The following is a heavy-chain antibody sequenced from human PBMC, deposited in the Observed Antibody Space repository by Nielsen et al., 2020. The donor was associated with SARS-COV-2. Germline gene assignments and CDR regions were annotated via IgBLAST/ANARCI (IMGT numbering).Heavy chain of an antibody. D-gene: IGHD3-22*01. Sequence: GGSLRLSCAASGFTFIDYAMAWVPQAPGKGLEWFSAIRTSGGTTYYADSVRGRFTMSRDNAKNSLYLQMDSLRAEDTAVYYCVRLRDDGYYFDTGPFDYWGKGILVSVSS. J-gene: IGHJ4*02. V-gene: IGHV3-23*01. CDR2: IRTSGGTT. CDR3: VRLRDDGYYFDTGPFDY. CDR1: GFTFIDYA.